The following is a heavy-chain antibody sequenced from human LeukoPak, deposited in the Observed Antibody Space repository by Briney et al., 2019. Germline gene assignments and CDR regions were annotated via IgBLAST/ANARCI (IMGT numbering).Heavy chain of an antibody. D-gene: IGHD3-22*01. Sequence: PGRSLRLSCTASGFTFGDYAMSWFRQAPGKGLEWVGFIRSKAYGGTTEYAASVKGRFTISRDDSKSIAYLQMNSLKTEDTAVYYCTSDNAMAWIVVVSGGPCAFDIWGQGTMVTVSS. CDR3: TSDNAMAWIVVVSGGPCAFDI. CDR2: IRSKAYGGTT. CDR1: GFTFGDYA. V-gene: IGHV3-49*03. J-gene: IGHJ3*02.